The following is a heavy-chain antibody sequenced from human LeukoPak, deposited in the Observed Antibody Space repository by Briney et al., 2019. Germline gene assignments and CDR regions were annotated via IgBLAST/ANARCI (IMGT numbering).Heavy chain of an antibody. Sequence: GGSLRLSCAASGFTFSSYWMTWVRQAPGKGLEWVANIKYDGSEKDYMDSVKGRFTISRDNAKNSLFLQMNSLRAEDTAVYYCARDIEAAGLFLDYWGQGTLVTVSS. J-gene: IGHJ4*02. CDR1: GFTFSSYW. CDR2: IKYDGSEK. V-gene: IGHV3-7*01. D-gene: IGHD6-13*01. CDR3: ARDIEAAGLFLDY.